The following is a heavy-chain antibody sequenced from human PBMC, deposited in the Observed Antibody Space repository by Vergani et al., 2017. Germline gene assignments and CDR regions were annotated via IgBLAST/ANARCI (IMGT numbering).Heavy chain of an antibody. CDR3: ARQEGYNTLSFDY. Sequence: EVQLVQSGAEVKKSGESLKIFCQGSGYSFTRYWIGWVRQMPGKGLEWMGVINPEDSDTRYSPSFPGQVTISADKSIRTAYLQWSSLKASDTAMYYCARQEGYNTLSFDYWGQGTQVTVSS. CDR1: GYSFTRYW. D-gene: IGHD5-24*01. J-gene: IGHJ4*02. CDR2: INPEDSDT. V-gene: IGHV5-51*01.